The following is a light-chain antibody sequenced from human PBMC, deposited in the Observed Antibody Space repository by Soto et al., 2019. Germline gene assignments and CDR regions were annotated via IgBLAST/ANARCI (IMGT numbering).Light chain of an antibody. CDR2: GAS. Sequence: EIVMTQSPVTLSVSPGERATLSCRASQSVLTNLAWYQQKPGQSPRLVIHGASTRATGIPARISGSGSGTDFALTISRLEPEDFAVYYCQQYGNSRGTFGQGTKVDIK. J-gene: IGKJ1*01. V-gene: IGKV3-15*01. CDR3: QQYGNSRGT. CDR1: QSVLTN.